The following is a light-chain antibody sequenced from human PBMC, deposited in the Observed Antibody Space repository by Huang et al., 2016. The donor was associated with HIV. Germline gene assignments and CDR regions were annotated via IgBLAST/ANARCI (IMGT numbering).Light chain of an antibody. V-gene: IGKV1-39*01. CDR1: QSISSY. CDR2: AAS. J-gene: IGKJ5*01. CDR3: QQSYSTPIT. Sequence: DIQMTQSPSSLSASVGDRVTITCRASQSISSYLTWYQKKPGKAPKLLIYAASSLQSGVPSRFSGSGFGTDFTLTISSLQPEEFATYYCQQSYSTPITFGQGTRLEIQ.